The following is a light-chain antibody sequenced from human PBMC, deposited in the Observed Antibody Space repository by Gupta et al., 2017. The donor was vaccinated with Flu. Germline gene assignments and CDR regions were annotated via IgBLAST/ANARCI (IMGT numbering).Light chain of an antibody. CDR1: SLSNSY. CDR3: NSQYNTVNHQAI. Sequence: GGSLSNSYASWYQQSPGHSPILVIYANNIRPSGVPDRFSGSISATTTSLSITVSHPKNEADYYCNSQYNTVNHQAIFGGGTKLTVL. J-gene: IGLJ2*01. CDR2: ANN. V-gene: IGLV3-19*01.